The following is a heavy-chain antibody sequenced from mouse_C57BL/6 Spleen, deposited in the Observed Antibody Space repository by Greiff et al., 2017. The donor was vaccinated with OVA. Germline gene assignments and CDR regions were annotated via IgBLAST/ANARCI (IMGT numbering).Heavy chain of an antibody. D-gene: IGHD2-4*01. J-gene: IGHJ2*01. CDR2: INPSSGYT. Sequence: VHLVESGAELARPGASVKMSCKASGYTFTSYTMHWVKQRPGQGLEWIGYINPSSGYTKYNQKFKDKATLTADKSSSTAYMQLSSLTSEDSAVYYCASFYDYDSDYWGQGTTLTVSS. CDR3: ASFYDYDSDY. V-gene: IGHV1-4*01. CDR1: GYTFTSYT.